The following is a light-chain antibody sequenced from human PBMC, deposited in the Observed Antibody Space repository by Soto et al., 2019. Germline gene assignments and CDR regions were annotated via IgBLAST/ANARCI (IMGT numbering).Light chain of an antibody. CDR3: QQSCSTPIT. CDR2: AAS. V-gene: IGKV1-39*01. Sequence: DIQMTQCPCSLSASVGDRVTITCRASQSISSYLNWYQQKPGKAPKLLIYAASSLQSGVPSRFSGSGSGTDFTLTISSLQPEDFATYYCQQSCSTPITFGQRTRLEIK. J-gene: IGKJ5*01. CDR1: QSISSY.